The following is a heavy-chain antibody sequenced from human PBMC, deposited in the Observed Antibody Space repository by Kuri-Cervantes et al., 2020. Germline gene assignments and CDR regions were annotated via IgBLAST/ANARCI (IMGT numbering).Heavy chain of an antibody. V-gene: IGHV3-74*01. CDR2: INSDGSST. Sequence: GESLKISCAASGFTFSSYWMHWVRQAPGKGLVWVSRINSDGSSTSYADSVKGRFTISRDNSKNTLYLQMNSLRAEDTAVYYCAGRFYCSGGSCYSNDAFDIWGQGTMVTVSS. CDR1: GFTFSSYW. J-gene: IGHJ3*02. CDR3: AGRFYCSGGSCYSNDAFDI. D-gene: IGHD2-15*01.